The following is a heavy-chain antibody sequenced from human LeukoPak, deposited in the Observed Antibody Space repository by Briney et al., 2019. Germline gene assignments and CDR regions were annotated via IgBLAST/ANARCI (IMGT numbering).Heavy chain of an antibody. J-gene: IGHJ6*03. V-gene: IGHV4-4*07. CDR1: GGFLNSYY. CDR3: ARHNGFDRGYYYYMDV. D-gene: IGHD3-9*01. Sequence: PSETLSLTCTVSGGFLNSYYWSWLRQPAGKGLEWIGRVYTSGITNYNPSLKSRITMSVDTSKNQFSLKLTSVTVADTAVYYCARHNGFDRGYYYYMDVWGKGTTVTVSS. CDR2: VYTSGIT.